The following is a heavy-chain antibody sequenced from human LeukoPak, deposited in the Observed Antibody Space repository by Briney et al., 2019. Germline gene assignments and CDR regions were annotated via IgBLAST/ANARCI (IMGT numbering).Heavy chain of an antibody. CDR1: GGSFSGYY. CDR3: ARATVTDEDY. CDR2: INHSGST. D-gene: IGHD4-17*01. J-gene: IGHJ4*02. V-gene: IGHV4-34*01. Sequence: SETLSLTCAVYGGSFSGYYWSWIRQPPGKGLEWIGEINHSGSTNYNPSLKSRVTISVDTSKNQFSLKLSSVTAADTAVYYCARATVTDEDYWGQGTLVTVSS.